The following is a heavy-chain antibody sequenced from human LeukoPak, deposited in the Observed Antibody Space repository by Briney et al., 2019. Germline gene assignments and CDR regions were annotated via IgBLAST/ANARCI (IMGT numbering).Heavy chain of an antibody. CDR3: AKEVPSMVVTAHFDY. V-gene: IGHV3-23*01. Sequence: GGSLRLSCAASGFTFSSYSMNWVRQAPGKGLEWVSVISGSGGSTYYADSVKGRFTISRDNSKNTLYLQMNSLRAEDTAVYYCAKEVPSMVVTAHFDYWGQGTLVTVSS. CDR2: ISGSGGST. CDR1: GFTFSSYS. J-gene: IGHJ4*02. D-gene: IGHD2-21*02.